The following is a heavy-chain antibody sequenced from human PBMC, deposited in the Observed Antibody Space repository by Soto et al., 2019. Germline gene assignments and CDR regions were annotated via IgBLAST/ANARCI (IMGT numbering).Heavy chain of an antibody. D-gene: IGHD6-13*01. V-gene: IGHV2-5*01. CDR2: IYWNGEK. J-gene: IGHJ4*02. CDR3: AHRIAAPGRTLDY. CDR1: GFSLRTDAVG. Sequence: QITLKESGPTLVRPTQTLTLTCTVSGFSLRTDAVGVAWIRQSPGKALEWLGIIYWNGEKRYKSSLQTRLTITRDTSKNQAVLTMTDMAPLDTATYFCAHRIAAPGRTLDYWGQGVLVTVSS.